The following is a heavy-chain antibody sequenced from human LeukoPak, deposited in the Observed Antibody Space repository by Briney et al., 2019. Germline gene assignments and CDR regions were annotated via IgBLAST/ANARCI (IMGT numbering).Heavy chain of an antibody. CDR2: IYYSGST. V-gene: IGHV4-39*07. D-gene: IGHD2-15*01. CDR3: ARSKGLYCSGGSCYSSSFYFDY. CDR1: GGSISSSSYY. Sequence: SETLSLTCTVSGGSISSSSYYWGWIRQPPGKGLEWIGSIYYSGSTYYNPSLKSRVTISVDTSKNQFSLKLSSVTAADTAVYYCARSKGLYCSGGSCYSSSFYFDYWGQGTLITVSS. J-gene: IGHJ4*02.